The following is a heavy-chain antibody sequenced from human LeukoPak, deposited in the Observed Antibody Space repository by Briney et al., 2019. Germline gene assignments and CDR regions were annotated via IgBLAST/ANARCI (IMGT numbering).Heavy chain of an antibody. CDR2: ISYDGSNK. Sequence: GGSLRLSCAASGFIFSSYAMNWVRQAPGKGLEWVALISYDGSNKYYVDSVKGRFTISRDNSQNTLYLQMNSLRAEDTAVYYCAKLSGSYSNPKYYFDYWGQGTLVTVSS. CDR3: AKLSGSYSNPKYYFDY. CDR1: GFIFSSYA. V-gene: IGHV3-30*04. J-gene: IGHJ4*02. D-gene: IGHD1-26*01.